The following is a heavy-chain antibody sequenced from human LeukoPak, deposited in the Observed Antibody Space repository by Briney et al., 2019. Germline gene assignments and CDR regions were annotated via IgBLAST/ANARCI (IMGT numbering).Heavy chain of an antibody. Sequence: SETLSLTCTVSGGSISSYYWSWIRQPPGKGLEWIGYIYYSGSTNYNPSLKSRVTISVDTSKNQFSLKLSSVTAADTAVYYCARGQDYYDRSGYLYWGQGTLVTVSS. J-gene: IGHJ4*02. CDR1: GGSISSYY. D-gene: IGHD3-22*01. V-gene: IGHV4-59*01. CDR3: ARGQDYYDRSGYLY. CDR2: IYYSGST.